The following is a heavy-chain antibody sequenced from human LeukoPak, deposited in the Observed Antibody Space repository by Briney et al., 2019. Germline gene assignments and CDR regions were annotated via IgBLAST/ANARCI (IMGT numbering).Heavy chain of an antibody. V-gene: IGHV4-61*02. Sequence: KASQTLSLTCTVSGGSISSGSYYWSWIRQPAGKGLEWIGRIYTSGSTNYNPSLKSRVTISVDTSKNQFSLKLSSVTAADTAVYYCARDPQGATYFDYWGQGTLVTVSS. J-gene: IGHJ4*02. D-gene: IGHD1-26*01. CDR1: GGSISSGSYY. CDR3: ARDPQGATYFDY. CDR2: IYTSGST.